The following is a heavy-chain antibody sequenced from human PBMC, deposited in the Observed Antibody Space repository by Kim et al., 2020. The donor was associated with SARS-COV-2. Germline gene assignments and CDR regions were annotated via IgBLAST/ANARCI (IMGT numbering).Heavy chain of an antibody. CDR1: VESFSGFY. Sequence: SETLSLTCAVYVESFSGFYWTWIRQAPGKGLEWIGEINHSGSTNYNSSLKSRVIMSVDTSKNQFSLKVTSVTAADTAVAYCARRSMVQGVDDWGQGT. CDR3: ARRSMVQGVDD. CDR2: INHSGST. J-gene: IGHJ4*02. D-gene: IGHD3-10*01. V-gene: IGHV4-34*01.